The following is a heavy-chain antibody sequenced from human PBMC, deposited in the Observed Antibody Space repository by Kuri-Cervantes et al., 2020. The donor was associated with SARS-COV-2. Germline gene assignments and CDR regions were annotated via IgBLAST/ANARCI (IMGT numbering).Heavy chain of an antibody. CDR2: IKQDGSEK. CDR1: GFTFSRYW. J-gene: IGHJ5*02. V-gene: IGHV3-7*03. CDR3: ARARGYCTNGVCYLWLDP. Sequence: GESLKISCAASGFTFSRYWMSWVRQAPGKGLEWVANIKQDGSEKYYVDSVKGRFTISRDNAKNSLYLQMNSLRAEDTAVYYCARARGYCTNGVCYLWLDPWGQGTLVTVSS. D-gene: IGHD2-8*01.